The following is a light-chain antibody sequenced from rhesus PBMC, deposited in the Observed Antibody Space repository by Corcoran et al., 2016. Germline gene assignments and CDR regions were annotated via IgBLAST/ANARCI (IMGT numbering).Light chain of an antibody. V-gene: IGKV1S12*01. J-gene: IGKJ3*01. Sequence: DIQMTQSPSALSASVGDRVTISCRASQTICSTLAWYQQKPGKAPKLLIYAASSLQTGIPSRFSGSGSGTDFTFTISNLQPEDSAAYYCQHYYDNPVTFGPGTKLDIK. CDR3: QHYYDNPVT. CDR1: QTICST. CDR2: AAS.